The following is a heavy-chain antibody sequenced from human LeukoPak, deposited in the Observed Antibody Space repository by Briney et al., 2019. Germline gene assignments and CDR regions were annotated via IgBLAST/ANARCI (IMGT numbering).Heavy chain of an antibody. D-gene: IGHD6-19*01. CDR2: ISGSGGST. V-gene: IGHV3-23*01. CDR3: AKEPASSGWFDP. Sequence: QSGGSLRLSCAASGFIFSSYDMSWVRQAPGEGLEWVSLISGSGGSTYYADSVKGRFTISRDNSKNTLYLQMNSLRAEDTAVYYCAKEPASSGWFDPWGQGTLVAVSS. J-gene: IGHJ5*02. CDR1: GFIFSSYD.